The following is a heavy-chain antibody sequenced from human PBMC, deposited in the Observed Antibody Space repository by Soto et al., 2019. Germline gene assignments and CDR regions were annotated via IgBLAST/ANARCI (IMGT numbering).Heavy chain of an antibody. V-gene: IGHV1-69*02. D-gene: IGHD3-3*01. CDR3: ASSSPGFFRAENYYYYGMDV. CDR1: GGTFSSDT. J-gene: IGHJ6*02. CDR2: IIPILGIA. Sequence: SVKVSCKASGGTFSSDTSSWVRQAPGQGLEWMGRIIPILGIANYAQKFQGRVTITADKSTSTAYMELSSLRSEDTAVYYCASSSPGFFRAENYYYYGMDVWGQGTTVTVSS.